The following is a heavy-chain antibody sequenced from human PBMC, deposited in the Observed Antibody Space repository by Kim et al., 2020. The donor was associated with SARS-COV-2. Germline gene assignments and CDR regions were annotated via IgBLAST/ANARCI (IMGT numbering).Heavy chain of an antibody. J-gene: IGHJ4*02. D-gene: IGHD1-20*01. V-gene: IGHV3-11*06. Sequence: TNYADSVKGRFTISRDNAKNSLYLQMNSLRAEDTAVYYCARVDNWNGVDYWGQGTLVTVSS. CDR3: ARVDNWNGVDY. CDR2: T.